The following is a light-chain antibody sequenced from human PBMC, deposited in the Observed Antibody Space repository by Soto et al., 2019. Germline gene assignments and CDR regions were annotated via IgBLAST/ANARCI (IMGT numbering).Light chain of an antibody. J-gene: IGLJ3*02. CDR1: TGAVTSGNY. CDR2: TTN. CDR3: LIYYGDPHLV. V-gene: IGLV7-43*01. Sequence: QAVVTQEPSLTVSPGGTVTLTCASSTGAVTSGNYPSWFQQKPGQPPRTLIYTTNNKHSWTPARFSGSLLGDKAALTLSGVQPEDEAEYYCLIYYGDPHLVFGGGTKLTVL.